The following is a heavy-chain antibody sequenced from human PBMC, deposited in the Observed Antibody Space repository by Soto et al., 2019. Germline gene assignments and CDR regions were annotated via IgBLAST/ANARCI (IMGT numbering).Heavy chain of an antibody. Sequence: EVQLLESGGGVVQPGGSLRLSCAASGFTFSAYAMSWVRQAPGKGLEWVSVISGSGGDTYYADSVKGRFTISRDNSKNTLYLQRNRLRAEDTAVYYCARQEYITNWYRTYWGQGTLVTVSS. V-gene: IGHV3-23*01. J-gene: IGHJ4*02. CDR2: ISGSGGDT. D-gene: IGHD6-13*01. CDR1: GFTFSAYA. CDR3: ARQEYITNWYRTY.